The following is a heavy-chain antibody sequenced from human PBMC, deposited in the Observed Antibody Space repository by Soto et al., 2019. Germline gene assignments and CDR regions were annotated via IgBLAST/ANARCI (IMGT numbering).Heavy chain of an antibody. D-gene: IGHD3-3*02. CDR3: ASPKIAFYNWFDP. CDR1: GCSISSSSYY. V-gene: IGHV4-39*01. CDR2: IYYSGST. Sequence: PSETLSLTCTVSGCSISSSSYYWGWLRQPQGKGLEWIGSIYYSGSTYYNPSLKSRVTISVDTSKNQFSLKLSSVTAADTAVYYCASPKIAFYNWFDPWGQGTLVTVSS. J-gene: IGHJ5*02.